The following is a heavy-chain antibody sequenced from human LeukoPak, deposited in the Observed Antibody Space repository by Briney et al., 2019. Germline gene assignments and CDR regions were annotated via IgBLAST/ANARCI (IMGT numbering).Heavy chain of an antibody. Sequence: PSETLSLTXTVSGGSMNSYYWSWVRQPAGKGLEWIGRIYGSGSIHYNPSLESRVTMSVDTSKKQFSLKLSSVTAADTAVYYCARDRNGDGATYFSYWGQGTLVTVSS. CDR1: GGSMNSYY. D-gene: IGHD4/OR15-4a*01. J-gene: IGHJ4*02. CDR2: IYGSGSI. V-gene: IGHV4-4*07. CDR3: ARDRNGDGATYFSY.